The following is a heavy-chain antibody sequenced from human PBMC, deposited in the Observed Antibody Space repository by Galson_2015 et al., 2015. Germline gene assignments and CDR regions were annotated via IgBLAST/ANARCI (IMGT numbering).Heavy chain of an antibody. D-gene: IGHD1-1*01. J-gene: IGHJ3*01. CDR2: IWYDGRNK. CDR3: ARGAYKSFHS. CDR1: GFTFSSYG. Sequence: SLRLSCAASGFTFSSYGMHWVRQAPGKGLEWVAVIWYDGRNKYYADSVKGRFTISRDNSKNTLYLLMNSLRLEGTAVYYCARGAYKSFHSWGQGAMVTVSS. V-gene: IGHV3-33*01.